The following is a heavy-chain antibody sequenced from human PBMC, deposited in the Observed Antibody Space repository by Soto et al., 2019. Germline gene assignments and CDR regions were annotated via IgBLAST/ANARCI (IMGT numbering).Heavy chain of an antibody. CDR1: GFNISSYA. CDR3: AKAGYCSSATCATRYYYMDV. J-gene: IGHJ6*03. CDR2: ISGSGGST. D-gene: IGHD2-2*01. Sequence: WLPMRVSCRAAGFNISSYAMGWVSKKTGKGLEWVSAISGSGGSTYYADSVKGRFTISRDNSKNTLYLQMNSLRPEDTAVYYCAKAGYCSSATCATRYYYMDVWGKGTTVTVSS. V-gene: IGHV3-23*01.